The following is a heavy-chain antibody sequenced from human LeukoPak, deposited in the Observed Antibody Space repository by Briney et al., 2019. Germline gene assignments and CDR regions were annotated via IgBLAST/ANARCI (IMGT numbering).Heavy chain of an antibody. V-gene: IGHV4-59*01. CDR3: AADRQQGGSGSYWFDP. CDR2: IYHSGST. Sequence: SETLSLTCTVSRGSITTYYWSWIRQTTGKGLEWMGNIYHSGSTTYNPPLKSRVTISVDTSKNQFSLRLTSVTAADTAVYYCAADRQQGGSGSYWFDPWGQGTQVTVSS. CDR1: RGSITTYY. D-gene: IGHD3-10*01. J-gene: IGHJ5*02.